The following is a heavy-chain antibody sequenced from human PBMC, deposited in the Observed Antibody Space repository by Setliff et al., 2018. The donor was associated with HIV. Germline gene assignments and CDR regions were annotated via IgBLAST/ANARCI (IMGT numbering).Heavy chain of an antibody. J-gene: IGHJ3*02. D-gene: IGHD3-16*01. CDR2: INTKTGTP. CDR1: GYTFTSYA. CDR3: ARDLLGDPDAFDI. Sequence: ASVKVSCKASGYTFTSYAINWVRQAPGQGLECMGWINTKTGTPRYAQAFRGRFVISSDTSVTTSYLQINSLKAEDTAVYYCARDLLGDPDAFDIWGQGTQVT. V-gene: IGHV7-4-1*02.